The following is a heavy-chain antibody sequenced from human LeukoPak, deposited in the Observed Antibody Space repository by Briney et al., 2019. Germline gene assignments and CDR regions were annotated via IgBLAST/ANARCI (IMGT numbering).Heavy chain of an antibody. Sequence: GGSLRLSCAASGFTFSSYWMSWVRQAPGKGLEWVANIKQDGSEKYYVDSVKGRFTISRDNAKNSLYLQMNSLRAEDTAVYYCARRKFGELLADYYYGMDVWGQGTTVAVSS. CDR1: GFTFSSYW. J-gene: IGHJ6*02. CDR3: ARRKFGELLADYYYGMDV. D-gene: IGHD3-10*01. CDR2: IKQDGSEK. V-gene: IGHV3-7*01.